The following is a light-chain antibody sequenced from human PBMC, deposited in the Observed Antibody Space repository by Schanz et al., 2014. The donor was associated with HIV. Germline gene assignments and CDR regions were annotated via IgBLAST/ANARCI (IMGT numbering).Light chain of an antibody. V-gene: IGKV3-20*01. J-gene: IGKJ4*01. CDR1: QSVTSN. CDR2: GAS. CDR3: QYFGNSGGT. Sequence: EIVLTQSPGSLSLSPGERATLSCRASQSVTSNLAWYQQKPGQAPRLLIYGASTRATGIPARFSGSRSGTDFTLTISRLEPEDFAVYFCQYFGNSGGTFGGGTKVEIK.